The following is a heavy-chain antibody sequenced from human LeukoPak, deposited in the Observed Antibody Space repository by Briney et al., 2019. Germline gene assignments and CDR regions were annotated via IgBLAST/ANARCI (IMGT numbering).Heavy chain of an antibody. D-gene: IGHD1-1*01. CDR1: GYTFVGYY. CDR3: ARSRNWNDLSADY. V-gene: IGHV1-69*05. CDR2: IIPIFGTA. J-gene: IGHJ4*02. Sequence: GASVKVSCKASGYTFVGYYLHWVRQAPGQGLEWMGGIIPIFGTANYAQKFQGRVTITTDESTSTAYMELSSLRSEDAAVYYCARSRNWNDLSADYWGQGTLVTVSS.